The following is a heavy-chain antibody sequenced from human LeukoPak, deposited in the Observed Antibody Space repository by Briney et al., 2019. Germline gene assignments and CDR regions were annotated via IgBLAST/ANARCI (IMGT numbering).Heavy chain of an antibody. D-gene: IGHD4-17*01. Sequence: PSGTLSLTCAVSGGSITSSNWWSWVRQPPGKGLEWIGEIYHSGRTNYNPSLKSRVTISVDKSKNQFSLKLSSVTAADTAVYYCARDSASPDYGEPYYFDYWGQGTLVTVSS. CDR3: ARDSASPDYGEPYYFDY. J-gene: IGHJ4*02. V-gene: IGHV4-4*02. CDR1: GGSITSSNW. CDR2: IYHSGRT.